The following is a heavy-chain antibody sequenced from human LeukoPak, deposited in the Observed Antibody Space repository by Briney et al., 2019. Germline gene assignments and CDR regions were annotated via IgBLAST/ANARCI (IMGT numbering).Heavy chain of an antibody. Sequence: GGSLRLSCVASGFTFNFYAMDWVRQAPGKGLEWVATIGGGLGGTYFADSVKGRFTISRDDSKNTLYLQMSNLRDEDTAKYYCAKDVGHGSGWYVWAFDIWGQGTLVTVSS. D-gene: IGHD6-19*01. CDR3: AKDVGHGSGWYVWAFDI. CDR2: IGGGLGGT. J-gene: IGHJ4*02. V-gene: IGHV3-23*01. CDR1: GFTFNFYA.